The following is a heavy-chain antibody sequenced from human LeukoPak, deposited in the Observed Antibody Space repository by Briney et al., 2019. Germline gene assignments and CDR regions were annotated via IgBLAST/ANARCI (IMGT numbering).Heavy chain of an antibody. CDR1: GFTFSSYA. CDR3: ASLKNYYDSSGYLVTDAFDI. D-gene: IGHD3-22*01. Sequence: GGSLRLSCAASGFTFSSYAMSWVRQAPGKGLEWVSAISGSGGSTYYADSVKGRFTISRDNSKNTLYLQMNSLRAEDTAVYYCASLKNYYDSSGYLVTDAFDIWGQGTMVTVSS. J-gene: IGHJ3*02. V-gene: IGHV3-23*01. CDR2: ISGSGGST.